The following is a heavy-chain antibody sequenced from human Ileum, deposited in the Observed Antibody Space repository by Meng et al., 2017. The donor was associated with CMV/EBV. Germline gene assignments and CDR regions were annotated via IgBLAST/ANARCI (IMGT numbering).Heavy chain of an antibody. V-gene: IGHV1-46*04. D-gene: IGHD3-3*01. CDR1: FSSRW. Sequence: FSSRWMHWVRQAPGEDLVWVRVVNPTSGFGLYAQKMQGRVALTREKSTNTDYMEVRGMRYEDTGVYYCATDQSTSISGMTGWWLDPWGRGTLVTVSS. J-gene: IGHJ5*02. CDR2: VNPTSGFG. CDR3: ATDQSTSISGMTGWWLDP.